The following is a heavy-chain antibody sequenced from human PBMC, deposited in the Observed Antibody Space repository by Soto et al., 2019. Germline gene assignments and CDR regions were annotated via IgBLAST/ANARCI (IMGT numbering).Heavy chain of an antibody. V-gene: IGHV3-53*01. CDR1: GFTVSSNY. CDR3: ARDRVESGYPEYFQH. D-gene: IGHD3-22*01. Sequence: EVQLVESGGGLIQPGGSLRLSCAASGFTVSSNYMSWVRQAPGKGLEWVSVIYSGGSTYYADSVKGRFTISRDNSKNTLYLQMKSLSAEDTVVYYCARDRVESGYPEYFQHWGQGTVVTVSS. CDR2: IYSGGST. J-gene: IGHJ1*01.